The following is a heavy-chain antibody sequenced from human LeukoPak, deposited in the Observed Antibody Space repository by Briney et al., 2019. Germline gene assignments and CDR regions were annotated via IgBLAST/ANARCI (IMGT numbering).Heavy chain of an antibody. Sequence: GGSLRLSCVVSGLSVSSTYMTWVRQAPGKGLEWVSVIYSGGGTNYPDSVEGRFSISRDNSKNTLYLQMKSLRAEDTAVYYCVGEGTYWGQGTLVTVSS. CDR2: IYSGGGT. D-gene: IGHD1-1*01. CDR3: VGEGTY. J-gene: IGHJ4*02. V-gene: IGHV3-53*01. CDR1: GLSVSSTY.